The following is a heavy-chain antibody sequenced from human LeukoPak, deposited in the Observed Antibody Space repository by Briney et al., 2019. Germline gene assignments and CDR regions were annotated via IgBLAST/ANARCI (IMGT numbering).Heavy chain of an antibody. CDR3: ARRWGGDYGDY. D-gene: IGHD3-16*01. Sequence: GESLKISCKGSGYSFSTYWIAWARQMPGKGLEWMGIIYPGDSDTRYSPSFQGQDTISVDKSISTAYLEWNSLKASDTAMYYCARRWGGDYGDYWGQGTLVTVSS. CDR1: GYSFSTYW. J-gene: IGHJ4*02. CDR2: IYPGDSDT. V-gene: IGHV5-51*01.